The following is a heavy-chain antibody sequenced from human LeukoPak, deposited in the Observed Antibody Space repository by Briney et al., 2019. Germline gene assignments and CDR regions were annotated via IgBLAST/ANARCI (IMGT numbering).Heavy chain of an antibody. CDR3: ARWSPGFIF. Sequence: GGSLRLSCAASGFTLSRYWMSWVRQAPGKGLEWVANIKHDGSEKYYMDSVMGRFTISRDNAKNSLYLQMNSLRAEDTAVYYCARWSPGFIFWGQGTLVTVSS. CDR1: GFTLSRYW. D-gene: IGHD3-3*01. CDR2: IKHDGSEK. V-gene: IGHV3-7*01. J-gene: IGHJ4*02.